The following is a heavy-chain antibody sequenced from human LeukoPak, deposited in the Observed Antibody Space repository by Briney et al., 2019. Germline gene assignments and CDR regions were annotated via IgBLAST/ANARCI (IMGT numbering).Heavy chain of an antibody. D-gene: IGHD4-23*01. J-gene: IGHJ4*02. Sequence: SETLSLTCAVYGESFSGYYWSWIRQPPGKGLEWIGEINHSGSTNYNPSLKSRVTVSVDTSKNQFSLKLSSVTAADTAVYYCARHGGRYWGQGTLVTVSS. V-gene: IGHV4-34*01. CDR3: ARHGGRY. CDR1: GESFSGYY. CDR2: INHSGST.